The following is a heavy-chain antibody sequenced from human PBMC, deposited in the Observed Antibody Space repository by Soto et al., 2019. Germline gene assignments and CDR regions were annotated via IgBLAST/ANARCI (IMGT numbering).Heavy chain of an antibody. J-gene: IGHJ6*03. CDR1: GFTFSSYS. D-gene: IGHD4-4*01. CDR3: ARVPPTYSNPGYYYYYMDV. CDR2: ISSSSSYI. Sequence: EVQLVESGGGLVKPGGSLRLSCAASGFTFSSYSMNWVRQAPGKGLEWVSSISSSSSYIYYADSVKGRFTISRDNAKNSLYLQMNSLRAADTAVYYCARVPPTYSNPGYYYYYMDVWGKGTTVTVSS. V-gene: IGHV3-21*01.